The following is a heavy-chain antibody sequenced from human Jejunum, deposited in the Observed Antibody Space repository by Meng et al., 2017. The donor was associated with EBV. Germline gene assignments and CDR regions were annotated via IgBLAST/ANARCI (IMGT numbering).Heavy chain of an antibody. V-gene: IGHV1-2*06. D-gene: IGHD3-9*01. CDR2: MNSNSGST. CDR3: ARATLSGYHDRFFDY. Sequence: QMQLVQSGAGVKKPGSSVKVSCKASGGTFSSHAISWVRQAPGQGLEWVGRMNSNSGSTNYAQKFQGRVTMTRDTSISTAYMDLSGLRSDDTAVYYCARATLSGYHDRFFDYWGQGTLVTVSS. CDR1: GGTFSSHA. J-gene: IGHJ4*02.